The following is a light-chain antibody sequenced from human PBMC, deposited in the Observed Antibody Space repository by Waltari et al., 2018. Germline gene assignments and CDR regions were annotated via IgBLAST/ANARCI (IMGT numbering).Light chain of an antibody. CDR2: AVS. J-gene: IGLJ2*01. V-gene: IGLV2-23*02. CDR1: SSDVGNYKR. Sequence: QSALTQPASVSGSPGQSITISCTGTSSDVGNYKRVSWYQQNPGKAPKLMIHAVSKRPSGVSDRFSGSKSGDMASLTISGLQPEDEAEYFCSSYAGSSKGVFGGGTKVTVL. CDR3: SSYAGSSKGV.